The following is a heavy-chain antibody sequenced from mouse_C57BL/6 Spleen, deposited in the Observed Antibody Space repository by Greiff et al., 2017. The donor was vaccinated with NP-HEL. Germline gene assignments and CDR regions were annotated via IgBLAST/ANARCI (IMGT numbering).Heavy chain of an antibody. CDR2: ISYDGSN. J-gene: IGHJ4*01. CDR3: AREDYSNHLYYAMDY. CDR1: GYSITSGYY. D-gene: IGHD2-5*01. V-gene: IGHV3-6*01. Sequence: EVKLMESGPGLVKPSQSLSLTCSVTGYSITSGYYWNWIRQFPGNKLEWMGYISYDGSNNYNPSLKNRISITRDTSKNQCFLKLNSVTTEDTATYYCAREDYSNHLYYAMDYWGQGTSVTVSS.